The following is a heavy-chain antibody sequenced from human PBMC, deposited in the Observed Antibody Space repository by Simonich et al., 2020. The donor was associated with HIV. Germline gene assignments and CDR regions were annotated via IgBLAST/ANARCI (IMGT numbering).Heavy chain of an antibody. J-gene: IGHJ3*02. D-gene: IGHD6-19*01. V-gene: IGHV3-23*01. Sequence: EVQLLESGGGLVQPGGSLRLSCAASVFTFSSYAMRWFRQAPGNGRGWYSAISGRGGSKNYAESVKGRFTISRDNSKNTLYLQMNSLRAEDTAVYYCAKEGVGDSSAWLPDAFDIWGQGTMVTVSS. CDR2: ISGRGGSK. CDR1: VFTFSSYA. CDR3: AKEGVGDSSAWLPDAFDI.